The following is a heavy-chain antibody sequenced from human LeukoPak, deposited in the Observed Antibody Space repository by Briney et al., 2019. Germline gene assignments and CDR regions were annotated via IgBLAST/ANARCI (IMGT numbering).Heavy chain of an antibody. Sequence: GGSLRLSCAGAGFTFTKYAMSWVRQAPGKGPEWVSGISASGGSVYYADSVKGRFTISRDDSKNTLYLQMNGLRVEDTAVYYCAKDPNGDYVGGLDMRGPGTMVTVSS. CDR3: AKDPNGDYVGGLDM. V-gene: IGHV3-23*01. J-gene: IGHJ3*02. D-gene: IGHD4-17*01. CDR2: ISASGGSV. CDR1: GFTFTKYA.